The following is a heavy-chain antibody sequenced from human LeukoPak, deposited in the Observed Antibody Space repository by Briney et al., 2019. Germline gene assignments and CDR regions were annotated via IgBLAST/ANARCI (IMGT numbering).Heavy chain of an antibody. J-gene: IGHJ3*02. CDR3: ARHLWDI. D-gene: IGHD3-3*02. V-gene: IGHV3-23*01. CDR1: GFTFRGYA. Sequence: PGGSLRLSCVASGFTFRGYAMSWVRQAPGKGLEWVAAITGSGGTTYYADSVKGRFTISRDNSKNTVYLQMNSLRAEDTAVYYCARHLWDIWGQGTMVTVSS. CDR2: ITGSGGTT.